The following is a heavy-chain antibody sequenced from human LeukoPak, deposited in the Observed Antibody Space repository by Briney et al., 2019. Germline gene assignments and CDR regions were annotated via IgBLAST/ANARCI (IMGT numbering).Heavy chain of an antibody. CDR2: ISTSGSAR. J-gene: IGHJ4*02. CDR1: KFTFYNYA. V-gene: IGHV3-48*03. Sequence: QPGGSLRLSCAASKFTFYNYAMSWVRQGPGKGLEWISYISTSGSARYSADSVKGRFTISRDNAKNSLYLQMNSLRGDDTAVYYCARAGGSSWSGEQPLFDYWGQGTLVTVSS. D-gene: IGHD6-13*01. CDR3: ARAGGSSWSGEQPLFDY.